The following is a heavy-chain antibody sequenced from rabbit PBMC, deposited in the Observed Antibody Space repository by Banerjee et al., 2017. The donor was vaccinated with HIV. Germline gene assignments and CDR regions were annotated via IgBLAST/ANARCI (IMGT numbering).Heavy chain of an antibody. V-gene: IGHV1S40*01. CDR3: AREQSYSFNL. CDR1: ALTFSSYW. CDR2: IDVGSSGST. Sequence: QSLEESGGKLVNSGASLTPTCTASALTFSSYWICWVRQAPGKGLEWIACIDVGSSGSTYYASWAKGRFTISKTSSTTVTLQMTSLTAADTASYFCAREQSYSFNLWGQGTLVTVS. J-gene: IGHJ4*01.